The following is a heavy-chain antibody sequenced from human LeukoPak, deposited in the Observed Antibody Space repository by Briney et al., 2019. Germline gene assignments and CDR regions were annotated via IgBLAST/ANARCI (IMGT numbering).Heavy chain of an antibody. J-gene: IGHJ4*02. V-gene: IGHV1-18*01. CDR3: ARGVAGEPYYFDY. Sequence: ASVKVSCKASGYTFTSYGISWVRQAPGQGLEWMGWISVYNGNTNYAQNLQGRVTMTTDTSTSTAYMDLRSLTSDDTAVYYCARGVAGEPYYFDYWRQGTLVTVSS. CDR2: ISVYNGNT. D-gene: IGHD3-10*01. CDR1: GYTFTSYG.